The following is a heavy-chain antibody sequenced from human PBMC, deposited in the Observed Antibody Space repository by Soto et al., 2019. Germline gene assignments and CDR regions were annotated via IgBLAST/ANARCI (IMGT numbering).Heavy chain of an antibody. J-gene: IGHJ5*02. CDR3: ARRETLHGDYDS. CDR1: GGSISSGGYY. D-gene: IGHD4-17*01. CDR2: IYYSGST. Sequence: PSETLSLTCTVSGGSISSGGYYWSWIRQHPGKGLEWIGYIYYSGSTYYNPSLKSRVTISVDTSKNQFSLRLSSVTAADTAVYYCARRETLHGDYDSWGQGTLVTVSS. V-gene: IGHV4-31*03.